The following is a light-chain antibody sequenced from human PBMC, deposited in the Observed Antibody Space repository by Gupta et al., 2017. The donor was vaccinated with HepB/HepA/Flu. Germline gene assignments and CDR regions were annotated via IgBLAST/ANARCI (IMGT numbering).Light chain of an antibody. CDR2: RNN. J-gene: IGLJ1*01. CDR3: ATWDDSLSGYV. CDR1: SSNIGSNY. V-gene: IGLV1-47*01. Sequence: QSVLTQPPSASGSRRQRVTISCSGRSSNIGSNYVYWYQQFPGTAPKLLIYRNNQRPSGVPDRFSGSKSGTSASLAISGLRSDDEADYYCATWDDSLSGYVFGNGTNVTVL.